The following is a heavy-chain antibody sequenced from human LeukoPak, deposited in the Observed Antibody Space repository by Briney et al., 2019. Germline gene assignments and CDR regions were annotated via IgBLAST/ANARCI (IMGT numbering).Heavy chain of an antibody. V-gene: IGHV3-11*01. D-gene: IGHD6-13*01. Sequence: PGGSLRLSCAASGFTFSDYYMSWIRQAPGKGLEWVSYISSSGSTIYYADSVKGRFTISRDNAKNSLYLQMNSLRAEDTAVYYCARDFESDGSSWAHNFDYWGQGTLVTVSS. CDR3: ARDFESDGSSWAHNFDY. CDR1: GFTFSDYY. J-gene: IGHJ4*02. CDR2: ISSSGSTI.